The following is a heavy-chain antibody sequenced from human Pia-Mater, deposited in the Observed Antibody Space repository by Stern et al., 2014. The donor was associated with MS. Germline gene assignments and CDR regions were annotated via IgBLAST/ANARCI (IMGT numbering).Heavy chain of an antibody. Sequence: VQLVESGGGVVQPGKSLRLSCAASGFTFRSYGMHWVRQAPGKGLEWLTMISLHGGKKYYSDSVKGRFTISRDNSKKTLFLLINNLRTEDTAIYYCAKDSHIEAPSRTSTSFDMWGQGTLVTVSS. CDR1: GFTFRSYG. J-gene: IGHJ3*02. CDR3: AKDSHIEAPSRTSTSFDM. D-gene: IGHD2-21*01. CDR2: ISLHGGKK. V-gene: IGHV3-30*18.